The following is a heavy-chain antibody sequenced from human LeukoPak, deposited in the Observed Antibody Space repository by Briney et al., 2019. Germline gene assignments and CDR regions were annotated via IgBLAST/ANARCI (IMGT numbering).Heavy chain of an antibody. Sequence: ASVKVSCKASGYTFTSYGISWVRQAPGQGLEWMGWISAYNGNTNYAKKLQGRVTMTTDTSTSTAYLELRSLRSDDTAVYYCAREVRYCSGGSCYLLADYWGQGTLVTVSS. CDR2: ISAYNGNT. V-gene: IGHV1-18*01. J-gene: IGHJ4*02. CDR1: GYTFTSYG. CDR3: AREVRYCSGGSCYLLADY. D-gene: IGHD2-15*01.